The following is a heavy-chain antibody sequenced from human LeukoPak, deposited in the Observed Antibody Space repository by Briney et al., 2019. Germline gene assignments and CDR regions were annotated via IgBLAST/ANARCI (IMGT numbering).Heavy chain of an antibody. CDR3: ARDPPFIIGTTIFDY. V-gene: IGHV3-21*01. J-gene: IGHJ4*02. CDR1: GFTFSSYS. Sequence: GSLRLSCAASGFTFSSYSMNWVRQAPGKGLEWVSSISTSSTYIYYADSVKGRFTISRDNAKNSLYLQMNSLRAEDTAVYYCARDPPFIIGTTIFDYWGQGTLVTVSS. D-gene: IGHD1-20*01. CDR2: ISTSSTYI.